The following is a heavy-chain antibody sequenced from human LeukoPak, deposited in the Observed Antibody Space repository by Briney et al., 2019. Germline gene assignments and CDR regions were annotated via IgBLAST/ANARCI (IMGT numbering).Heavy chain of an antibody. V-gene: IGHV3-48*03. CDR1: GFTFSSYE. CDR3: ARVGKVGSTGATSCDY. CDR2: LSSSGRII. Sequence: PGGYLRLSCAAAGFTFSSYEMKWVRQAPGKGLEWGSYLSSSGRIIYYADSVKGRFTISRDNAKNSLYVQTNSLRAEDTAVYYCARVGKVGSTGATSCDYWGQGTLVTVSS. D-gene: IGHD1-26*01. J-gene: IGHJ4*02.